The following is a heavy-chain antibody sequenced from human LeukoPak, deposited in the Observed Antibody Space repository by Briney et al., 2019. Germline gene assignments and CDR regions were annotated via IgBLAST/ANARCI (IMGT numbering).Heavy chain of an antibody. CDR2: ISYDGSNK. D-gene: IGHD4-23*01. CDR3: ARDFPTVVISWNYYFDY. V-gene: IGHV3-30*04. CDR1: GFTFSSYA. J-gene: IGHJ4*02. Sequence: GGSLRLSCAASGFTFSSYAMHWVRQAPGKGLEWVAVISYDGSNKYYADSVKGRFTIPRDNSKNTLYLQMNSLRAEDTAAYYCARDFPTVVISWNYYFDYWGQGTLVTVSS.